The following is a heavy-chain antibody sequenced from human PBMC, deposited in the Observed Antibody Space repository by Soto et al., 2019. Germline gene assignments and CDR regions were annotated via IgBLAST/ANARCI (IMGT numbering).Heavy chain of an antibody. J-gene: IGHJ5*02. CDR1: GGSISSSSYY. CDR2: IYYSGST. V-gene: IGHV4-39*01. Sequence: TSETLSLTCTVSGGSISSSSYYWGWIRQPPGKGLEWIGSIYYSGSTYYNPSLKSRVTISVDTSKNQFSLKLSSVTAADTAVYYCARCDNWFDPWGQGTLVTVSS. CDR3: ARCDNWFDP. D-gene: IGHD2-21*01.